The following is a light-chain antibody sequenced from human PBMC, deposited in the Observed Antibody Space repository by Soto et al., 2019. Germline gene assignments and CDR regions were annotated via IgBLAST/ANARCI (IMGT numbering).Light chain of an antibody. Sequence: DVVMTQSPLSLPVTLGQPAAISCRSSQSLVYSDGNTYLSWLQQRPGQSPRRLIYKVANRDSGVPDRFSGRGSGDDFMLKISGVVAVEVLVFFCMQVTHWLILLGQGTRREIK. J-gene: IGKJ5*01. CDR1: QSLVYSDGNTY. CDR2: KVA. V-gene: IGKV2-30*01. CDR3: MQVTHWLIL.